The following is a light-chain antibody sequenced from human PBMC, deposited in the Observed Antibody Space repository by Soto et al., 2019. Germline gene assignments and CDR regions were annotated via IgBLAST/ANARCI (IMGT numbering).Light chain of an antibody. CDR3: QQLNSYPLT. CDR1: QGISSY. Sequence: DIQFTQSPSFLSASVGDRVTITCRASQGISSYLAWCQQKPGKAPKLLIYAASTLQSGVPSRFSGSGSGTEFTLTISSLQPEDFATYYCQQLNSYPLTFGGGTKVDIK. CDR2: AAS. V-gene: IGKV1-9*01. J-gene: IGKJ4*01.